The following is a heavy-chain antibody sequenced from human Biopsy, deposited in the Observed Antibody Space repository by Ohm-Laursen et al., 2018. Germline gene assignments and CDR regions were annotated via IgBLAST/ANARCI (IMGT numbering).Heavy chain of an antibody. D-gene: IGHD3-10*01. CDR2: IDHTGGT. Sequence: SDTLSLTCPVYGGPFSGYFWTWTRQAPGKGLEWIGEIDHTGGTNYNPSLKSRVNISQDRSKNQFSLRLDSVTAADTAVYYCARSVDITVVRGYYFDFWGQGTLVTVSS. V-gene: IGHV4-34*01. J-gene: IGHJ4*02. CDR3: ARSVDITVVRGYYFDF. CDR1: GGPFSGYF.